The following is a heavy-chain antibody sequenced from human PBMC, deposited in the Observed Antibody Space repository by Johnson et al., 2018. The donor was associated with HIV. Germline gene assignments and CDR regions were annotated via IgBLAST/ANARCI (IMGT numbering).Heavy chain of an antibody. CDR3: ARVGAFGDGISLGAFDI. CDR1: GFTFSTYA. Sequence: QVQLVESGGGVVQPGRSLRLSCAASGFTFSTYAMRWVRQAPGKGLEGVAVISDDGTNTDYADAVKGRFTISRDNSKNTLYLQMGSLRAEDMAVYYCARVGAFGDGISLGAFDIWGQGTMVTVSS. CDR2: ISDDGTNT. D-gene: IGHD3-10*01. V-gene: IGHV3-30*14. J-gene: IGHJ3*02.